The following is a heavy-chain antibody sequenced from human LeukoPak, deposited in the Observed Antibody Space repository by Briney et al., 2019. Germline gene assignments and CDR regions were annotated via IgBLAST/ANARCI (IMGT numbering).Heavy chain of an antibody. CDR1: GYTFTGYY. J-gene: IGHJ4*02. Sequence: ASVKVSCKASGYTFTGYYMHWVRQAPGQGLEWMGWINPNSGGTNYAQKFQGRVTMTRDTSISTAYMELSRLRSDDTAVCYCARSQWLLLKLFDYWGQGTLVTVSS. D-gene: IGHD3-22*01. CDR3: ARSQWLLLKLFDY. V-gene: IGHV1-2*02. CDR2: INPNSGGT.